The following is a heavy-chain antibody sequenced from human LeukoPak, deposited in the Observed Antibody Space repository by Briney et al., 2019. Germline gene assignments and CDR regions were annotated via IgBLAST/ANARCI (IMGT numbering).Heavy chain of an antibody. J-gene: IGHJ3*02. CDR1: GYTFTSYY. CDR2: INPSGGST. V-gene: IGHV1-2*02. Sequence: ASVKVSCKASGYTFTSYYMHWVRQAPGQGLEWMGIINPSGGSTNYAQKFQGRVTMTRDTSISTAYMELSRLRSDDTAVYYCARRLGELSLYAFDIWGQGTMVTVSS. CDR3: ARRLGELSLYAFDI. D-gene: IGHD3-16*02.